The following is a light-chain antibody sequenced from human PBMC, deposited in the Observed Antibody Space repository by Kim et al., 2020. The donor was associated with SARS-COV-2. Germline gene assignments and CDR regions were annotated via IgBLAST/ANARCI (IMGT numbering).Light chain of an antibody. CDR2: KDN. CDR1: TLPEKQ. CDR3: QSADGSGTYV. Sequence: VAPGTPARITFSGDTLPEKQTYWYQQKSGQAPLLVIYKDNERPSGIPGRFSGSSSGTTVTLTISGVQAEDDADYYCQSADGSGTYVFGTGTKVTVL. J-gene: IGLJ1*01. V-gene: IGLV3-25*03.